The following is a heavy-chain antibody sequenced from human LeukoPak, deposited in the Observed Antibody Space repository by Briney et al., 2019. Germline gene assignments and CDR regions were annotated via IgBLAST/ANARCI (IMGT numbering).Heavy chain of an antibody. CDR2: IYYSGST. CDR3: ARDRADYYYYGMDV. J-gene: IGHJ6*02. V-gene: IGHV4-30-4*01. Sequence: TLSLTCTVSGGSISSGDYYWGWIRQPPGTGLEWIGYIYYSGSTYDNPSLKSRVTISVDTSKNQFSLKLSSVTAADTAVYYCARDRADYYYYGMDVWGQGTTVTVSS. CDR1: GGSISSGDYY. D-gene: IGHD3-10*01.